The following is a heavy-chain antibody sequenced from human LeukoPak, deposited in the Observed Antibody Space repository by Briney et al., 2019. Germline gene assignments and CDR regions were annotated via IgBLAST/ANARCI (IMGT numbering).Heavy chain of an antibody. CDR1: GYSVSSNY. CDR2: IYSGGST. Sequence: GGSLRLSCVASGYSVSSNYMNWVRQAPGKGLEWVSVIYSGGSTYYADSVKGRFTISRDNSKNTLYLQMNSLRAEDTAVYYCARGPIVGATHFDYWGQGTLVTVSS. CDR3: ARGPIVGATHFDY. D-gene: IGHD1-26*01. V-gene: IGHV3-66*01. J-gene: IGHJ4*02.